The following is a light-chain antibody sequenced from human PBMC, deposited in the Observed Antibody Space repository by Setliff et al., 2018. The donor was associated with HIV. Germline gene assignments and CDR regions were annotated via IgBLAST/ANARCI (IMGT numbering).Light chain of an antibody. Sequence: QSALPQPASVSGSPGQSITISCTGTSGDIGGYNYVSWYQQHPGKAPKLMIYDVNNRPSGVSTRFSGSKSGNTASLTTSGLQAEDEADYYCCSYASTSTLVFGGGTKVTVL. CDR1: SGDIGGYNY. V-gene: IGLV2-14*03. CDR2: DVN. CDR3: CSYASTSTLV. J-gene: IGLJ3*02.